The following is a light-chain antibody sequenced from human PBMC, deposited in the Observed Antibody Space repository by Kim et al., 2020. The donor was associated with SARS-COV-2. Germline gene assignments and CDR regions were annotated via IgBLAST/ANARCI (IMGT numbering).Light chain of an antibody. Sequence: EIVMTQSPATLSVSPGERATLSCRASQSVSSNLAWYQQKPGEAPRLLIYGASTRATGIPARFSGSGSGTEFTLTISSLQSEDFAVYYCQHYKNWPRTFGQGTQVYIK. CDR1: QSVSSN. CDR3: QHYKNWPRT. J-gene: IGKJ1*01. CDR2: GAS. V-gene: IGKV3-15*01.